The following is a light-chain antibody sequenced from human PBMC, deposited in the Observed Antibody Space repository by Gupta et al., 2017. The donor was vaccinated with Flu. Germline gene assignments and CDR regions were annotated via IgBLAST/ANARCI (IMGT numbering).Light chain of an antibody. J-gene: IGKJ1*01. CDR2: GAS. Sequence: DIVMTQSPATLSVSPGGRVTLPCWSSQRIGDNLAWLLQKPGQSPRLLIYGASTRATGFPDRFSGSGSGTEFTLTISSLQSEDSAVYYCQQDNFWPGTFGQGTKVEIK. V-gene: IGKV3-15*01. CDR1: QRIGDN. CDR3: QQDNFWPGT.